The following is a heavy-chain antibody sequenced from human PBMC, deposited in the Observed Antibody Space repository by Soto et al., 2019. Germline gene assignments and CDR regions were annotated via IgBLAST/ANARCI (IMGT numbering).Heavy chain of an antibody. V-gene: IGHV1-8*01. Sequence: ASVKVSCKASGYTFTSYDMKWVRQDTGQGLEWMGWMNPNSGNTGYAQKFQGRVTMTRNTSISTAYMELSSLRSEDTAVYYCARAAGFWSGYRMHYYYYYMDVWGKGTTVTVSS. D-gene: IGHD3-3*01. CDR1: GYTFTSYD. CDR3: ARAAGFWSGYRMHYYYYYMDV. CDR2: MNPNSGNT. J-gene: IGHJ6*03.